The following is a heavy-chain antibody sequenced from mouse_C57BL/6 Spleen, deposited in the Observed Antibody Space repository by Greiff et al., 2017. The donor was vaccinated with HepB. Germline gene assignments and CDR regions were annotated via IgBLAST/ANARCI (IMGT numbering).Heavy chain of an antibody. CDR2: IYPRSGNT. Sequence: VQLVESGAELARPGASVKLSCKASGYTFTSYGISWVKQRTGQGLEWIGEIYPRSGNTYYNEKFKGKATLTADKSSSTAYMELRSLTSEDSAVYFCAGRDGNYYAMDYWGQGTSVTVSS. J-gene: IGHJ4*01. CDR1: GYTFTSYG. D-gene: IGHD2-1*01. V-gene: IGHV1-81*01. CDR3: AGRDGNYYAMDY.